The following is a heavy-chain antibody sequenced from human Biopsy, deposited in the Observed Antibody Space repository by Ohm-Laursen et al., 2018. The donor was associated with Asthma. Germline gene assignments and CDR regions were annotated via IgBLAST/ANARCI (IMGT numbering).Heavy chain of an antibody. Sequence: SLRLSCAASGFSFGDFFMTRVRQAPGKALAWVDSISSSGSTKYPSESVLGRCTIPRDNTQKSMTLELRSLRVEDTAIYYCARVLESSSRGPFYFFTLDVWGQGTPVAVSS. CDR1: GFSFGDFF. V-gene: IGHV3-11*01. CDR3: ARVLESSSRGPFYFFTLDV. D-gene: IGHD6-13*01. J-gene: IGHJ6*02. CDR2: ISSSGSTK.